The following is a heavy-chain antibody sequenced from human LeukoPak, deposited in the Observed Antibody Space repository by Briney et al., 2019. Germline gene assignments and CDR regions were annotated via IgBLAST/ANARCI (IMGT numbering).Heavy chain of an antibody. CDR1: GFTVSSNY. J-gene: IGHJ2*01. D-gene: IGHD3-22*01. CDR3: AREGSDGSGPYWYFDL. CDR2: ISSTSGYI. V-gene: IGHV3-21*01. Sequence: GGSLRLSCAASGFTVSSNYMSWVRQAPGKGLEWVSSISSTSGYIYYADSVKGRFTISRDNAKNSLYLQMNSLRDEDTAVYYCAREGSDGSGPYWYFDLWGRGTLVTVSS.